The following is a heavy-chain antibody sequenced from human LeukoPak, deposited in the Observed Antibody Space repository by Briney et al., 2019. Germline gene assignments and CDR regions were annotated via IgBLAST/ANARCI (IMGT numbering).Heavy chain of an antibody. CDR1: GYTFTGYY. V-gene: IGHV1-2*02. J-gene: IGHJ4*02. D-gene: IGHD6-13*01. CDR3: ARDGSSWSFGLYY. CDR2: INPNSGGT. Sequence: GASVKVSCKASGYTFTGYYMHWVRQAPGQGLEWMGWINPNSGGTNYAQKFQGRVTMTRDTSISTAYMELSRLRSDDTAVYYCARDGSSWSFGLYYWGQGTLVTVSS.